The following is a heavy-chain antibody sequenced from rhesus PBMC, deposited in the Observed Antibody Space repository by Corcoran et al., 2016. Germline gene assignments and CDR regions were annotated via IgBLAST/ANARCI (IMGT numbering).Heavy chain of an antibody. V-gene: IGHV4-127*01. CDR3: SRGSYGIFDY. J-gene: IGHJ4*01. CDR1: GYSISSGYG. D-gene: IGHD4-4*01. Sequence: QVQLQESGPGLVKPSETLSLTCAVSGYSISSGYGWSWIRQPPGKGLEWIGYIGCSRGSPNYNPSLKSRVTISKDTSKNQFSLKLSSVTAADTAVYYCSRGSYGIFDYWGQGVLVTVSS. CDR2: IGCSRGSP.